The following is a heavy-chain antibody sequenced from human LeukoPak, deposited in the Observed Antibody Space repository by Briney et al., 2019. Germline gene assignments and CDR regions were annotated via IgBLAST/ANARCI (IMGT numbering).Heavy chain of an antibody. CDR1: GGSISSYY. Sequence: SETLSPTCTVSGGSISSYYWSWIRQPAGKGLEWIGRIYTSGSTNYNPSLKSRVTMSVDTSKNQFSLKLSSVTAADTAVYYCARERGSSGWPTDAFDIWGQGTMVTVSS. CDR3: ARERGSSGWPTDAFDI. J-gene: IGHJ3*02. V-gene: IGHV4-4*07. CDR2: IYTSGST. D-gene: IGHD6-19*01.